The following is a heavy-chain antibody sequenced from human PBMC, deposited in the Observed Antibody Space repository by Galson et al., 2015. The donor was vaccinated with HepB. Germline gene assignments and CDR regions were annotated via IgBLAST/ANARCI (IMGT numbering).Heavy chain of an antibody. CDR3: ARAAGDSSTYANDY. J-gene: IGHJ4*02. D-gene: IGHD5-18*01. CDR2: IYYTGNT. Sequence: ETLSLTCTVSGASISSSLYYWVWIRQPPEKGLEWVGSIYYTGNTYYKSSLKSRVTISADMSKNQFSLKVNSVTAADTAVYYCARAAGDSSTYANDYWGQGTLVTVSS. CDR1: GASISSSLYY. V-gene: IGHV4-39*07.